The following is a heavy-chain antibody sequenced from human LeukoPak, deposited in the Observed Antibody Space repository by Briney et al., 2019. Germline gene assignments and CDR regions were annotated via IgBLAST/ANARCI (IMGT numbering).Heavy chain of an antibody. CDR1: GFTFSSYG. V-gene: IGHV3-30*18. CDR2: ISYDGSNK. J-gene: IGHJ6*02. Sequence: PGGSLRLSCAASGFTFSSYGMPWDRQAPGKGLEWVAVISYDGSNKYYADSVKGRFTISRDNSKNTLYLQMNSLRAEDTAVYYCAKGQGGMDVWGQGTTVTVSS. CDR3: AKGQGGMDV.